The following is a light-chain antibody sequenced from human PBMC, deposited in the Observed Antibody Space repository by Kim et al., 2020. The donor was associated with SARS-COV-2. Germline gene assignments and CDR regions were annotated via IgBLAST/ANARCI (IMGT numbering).Light chain of an antibody. Sequence: PGERVTLVCRASQSVSSSYLTWYQQKPGQAPRLLIYGASSRATGIPARFSGSGSGTDFTLTISSLQPEDFAVYYCQQDYNLLTFGGGTKVEIK. CDR2: GAS. CDR1: QSVSSSY. J-gene: IGKJ4*01. V-gene: IGKV3D-7*01. CDR3: QQDYNLLT.